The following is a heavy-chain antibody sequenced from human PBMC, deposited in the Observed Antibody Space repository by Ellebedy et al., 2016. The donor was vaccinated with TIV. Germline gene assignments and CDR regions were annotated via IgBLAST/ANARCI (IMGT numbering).Heavy chain of an antibody. V-gene: IGHV4-59*01. CDR1: GGSISSYY. D-gene: IGHD6-13*01. CDR2: IYYSGST. Sequence: SETLSLXXTVSGGSISSYYWSWIRQPPGKGLEWIGYIYYSGSTNYNPSLKSRVTISVDTSKNQFSLKLSSVTAADTAVYYCARVMDSSSWYGYYYYMDVWGKGTTVTVSS. CDR3: ARVMDSSSWYGYYYYMDV. J-gene: IGHJ6*03.